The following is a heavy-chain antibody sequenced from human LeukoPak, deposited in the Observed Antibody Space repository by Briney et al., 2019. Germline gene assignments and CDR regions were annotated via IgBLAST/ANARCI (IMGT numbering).Heavy chain of an antibody. D-gene: IGHD3-10*02. CDR3: AKDSVRGAYIDY. CDR2: IWYGGSNK. J-gene: IGHJ4*02. CDR1: GFTFSSYG. V-gene: IGHV3-30*02. Sequence: PGGSLRLSCAASGFTFSSYGMHWVRQAPGKGLEWVAVIWYGGSNKYYADSVKGRFTISRDNSKNTLYLQMNSLRAEDTAVYYCAKDSVRGAYIDYWGQGTLVTVSS.